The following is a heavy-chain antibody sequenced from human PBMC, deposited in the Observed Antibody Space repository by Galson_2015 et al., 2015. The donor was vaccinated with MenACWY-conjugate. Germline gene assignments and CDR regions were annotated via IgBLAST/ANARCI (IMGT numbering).Heavy chain of an antibody. CDR1: GFTFSTHA. CDR2: ITGSGDST. Sequence: SLRLSCAASGFTFSTHAMSWVRQAPGKGLEGVSLITGSGDSTYYADSVKGRFTISRDNSENTLYLQMNSLRAADTAVYYCAKMYYDIFAGYRVDAFEIWGQGTVVTVSS. D-gene: IGHD3-9*01. V-gene: IGHV3-23*01. CDR3: AKMYYDIFAGYRVDAFEI. J-gene: IGHJ3*02.